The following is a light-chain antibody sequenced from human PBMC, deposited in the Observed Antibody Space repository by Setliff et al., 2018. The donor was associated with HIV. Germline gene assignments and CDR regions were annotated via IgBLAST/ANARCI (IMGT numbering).Light chain of an antibody. CDR1: SSDVGGYNY. CDR3: NSYTSSSTYV. V-gene: IGLV2-14*03. Sequence: QSVLTQPASVSGSPGQSITISCTGTSSDVGGYNYVSWYQHHPGKAPKLMIYDVSKRPSGLSNRSSGSKSGNSASLTISGLQAEDEADYYCNSYTSSSTYVFGTGTKVTVL. CDR2: DVS. J-gene: IGLJ1*01.